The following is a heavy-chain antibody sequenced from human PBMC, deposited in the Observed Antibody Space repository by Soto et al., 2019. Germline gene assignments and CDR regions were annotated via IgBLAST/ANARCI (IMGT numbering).Heavy chain of an antibody. CDR1: DDSIRTHY. CDR2: IYFTGSTHSGST. CDR3: AKYVDTTSETDAFDI. D-gene: IGHD5-18*01. V-gene: IGHV4-59*11. J-gene: IGHJ3*02. Sequence: SETLSLTCSVSDDSIRTHYWTWIRQAPVKGLEWIGYIYFTGSTHSGSTSYNPSLKSRVSMSLDTSKNQFSLKLSSVTAADTAVYYSAKYVDTTSETDAFDIWGQGTMVTVS.